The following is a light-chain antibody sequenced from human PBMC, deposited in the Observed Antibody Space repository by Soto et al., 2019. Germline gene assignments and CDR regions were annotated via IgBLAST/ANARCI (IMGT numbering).Light chain of an antibody. Sequence: QSALTQPASVSGSPGQSITISRTGTSSDVGGYNYVSWYQQHPGKAPKLLIYDVTSRPSRVSSRFSGSKSGNTASLTISGLQAEDEADYYCTSGTGSSSVVFGGGTKLTVL. V-gene: IGLV2-14*03. J-gene: IGLJ2*01. CDR3: TSGTGSSSVV. CDR1: SSDVGGYNY. CDR2: DVT.